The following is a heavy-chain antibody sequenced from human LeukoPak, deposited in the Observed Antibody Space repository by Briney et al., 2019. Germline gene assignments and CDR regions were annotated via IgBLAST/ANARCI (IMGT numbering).Heavy chain of an antibody. CDR2: ISPSGGST. V-gene: IGHV1-46*01. Sequence: ASVKVSCKAFGYTFTSNYMHWVRQAPGQGPEWMGVISPSGGSTTYAQKFQGRVTLTRDMSTSTDYLELSSLRSEDTAMYYCARDETYSSDWQSNHYYYYMDVWGKGTTVTVSS. J-gene: IGHJ6*03. D-gene: IGHD6-19*01. CDR3: ARDETYSSDWQSNHYYYYMDV. CDR1: GYTFTSNY.